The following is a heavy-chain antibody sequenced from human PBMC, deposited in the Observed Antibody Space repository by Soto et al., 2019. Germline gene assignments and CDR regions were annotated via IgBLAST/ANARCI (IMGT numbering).Heavy chain of an antibody. J-gene: IGHJ6*02. CDR1: GFTFSSYS. CDR3: ERVEEQWHDGDEYYGMEV. CDR2: ISSSSSTI. D-gene: IGHD6-19*01. V-gene: IGHV3-48*02. Sequence: EVQLVESGGGLVQPCGSLRLSCAASGFTFSSYSMNWVRQAPGKGLEWVSYISSSSSTIYYADSVKGRFTISRDNAKNSLYLQMNSLRDEDTAVYYCERVEEQWHDGDEYYGMEVWGQGNTVTVSS.